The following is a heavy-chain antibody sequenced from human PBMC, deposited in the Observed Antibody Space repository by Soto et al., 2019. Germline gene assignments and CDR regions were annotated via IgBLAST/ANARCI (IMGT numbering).Heavy chain of an antibody. CDR2: ISWDGGST. CDR3: AKDFGWELPPRWFDY. CDR1: GFTFDDYT. J-gene: IGHJ4*02. Sequence: DVQLVESGGVVVQPGGSLRLSCAASGFTFDDYTMHWVRQAPGKGLEWVSLISWDGGSTYYADSVKGRFTISRDNSKNSLYLQMNSLRTEDTALYYCAKDFGWELPPRWFDYWGQGTLVTVSS. V-gene: IGHV3-43*01. D-gene: IGHD1-26*01.